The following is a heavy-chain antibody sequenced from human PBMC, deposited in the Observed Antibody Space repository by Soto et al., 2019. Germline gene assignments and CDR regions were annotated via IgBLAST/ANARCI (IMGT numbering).Heavy chain of an antibody. CDR3: ARAAKETYSRSWGVVTY. V-gene: IGHV1-18*01. J-gene: IGHJ4*02. CDR1: GYTFTSYG. CDR2: ISAYNGNT. D-gene: IGHD6-13*01. Sequence: QVQLVQSGAEVKKPGASVKVSCKASGYTFTSYGISWVRQAPGQGLEWMGWISAYNGNTNYAQKLQGRVTMTTDTSTSTAYRELRSLRPDDPAVYYCARAAKETYSRSWGVVTYWGQGTLVTVSS.